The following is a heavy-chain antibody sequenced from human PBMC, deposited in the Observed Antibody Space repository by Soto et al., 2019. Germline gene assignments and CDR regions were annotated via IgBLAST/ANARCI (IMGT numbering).Heavy chain of an antibody. Sequence: QVQLQESGPGLVKPSETLSLTCTVSGGSISSYYWSWIRQPAGKGLEWIGRIYTSGSTNYNPSLESRVTMADDTPRSQFSLKRSSATAAGTAVYYCARVRIAARTGAYGRDVWGQATTVTVSS. CDR2: IYTSGST. D-gene: IGHD6-6*01. CDR3: ARVRIAARTGAYGRDV. J-gene: IGHJ6*02. CDR1: GGSISSYY. V-gene: IGHV4-4*07.